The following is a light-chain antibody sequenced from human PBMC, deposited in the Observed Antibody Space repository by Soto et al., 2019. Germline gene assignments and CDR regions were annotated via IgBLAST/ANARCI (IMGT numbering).Light chain of an antibody. J-gene: IGKJ2*01. CDR2: DAS. V-gene: IGKV1-5*01. CDR1: ENIIKW. Sequence: DIQMTQSPSTLSAIVGDRVTITCRASENIIKWLAWYQQKPGKAPNLLIYDASILESGVPSRFSGSGSGTIFTLTIIILQPDDFGTYYCQQYNSHYTFCQGDKLEIK. CDR3: QQYNSHYT.